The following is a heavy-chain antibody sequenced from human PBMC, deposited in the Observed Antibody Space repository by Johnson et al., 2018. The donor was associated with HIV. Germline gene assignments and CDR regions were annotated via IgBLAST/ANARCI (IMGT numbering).Heavy chain of an antibody. V-gene: IGHV3-30*18. D-gene: IGHD3-22*01. Sequence: QVQLVESGGGLVKPGGSLRLSCTASGFTFSDYYMSWIRQAPGKGLEWVAVISYDGSNKYYADSVKGRFSISRDNSKNTLYMEINSLRAEDTAVYYCAKELADSSGYYADAFDIWGQGTTVTVSS. CDR3: AKELADSSGYYADAFDI. CDR2: ISYDGSNK. J-gene: IGHJ3*02. CDR1: GFTFSDYY.